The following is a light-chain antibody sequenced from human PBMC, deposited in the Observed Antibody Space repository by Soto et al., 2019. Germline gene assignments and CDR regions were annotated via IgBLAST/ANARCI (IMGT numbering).Light chain of an antibody. CDR2: WAS. CDR3: QQYYSAPVT. V-gene: IGKV4-1*01. J-gene: IGKJ4*01. Sequence: DIVMTQSPDSLAVSLGERATINCRSSQSVLYSANNKNYLAWYQQKPGQPPRLVIYWASIRESGVPDRFSGSGSGTDFTLTISSLQAEDVAVYYCQQYYSAPVTFGGGPKVEIK. CDR1: QSVLYSANNKNY.